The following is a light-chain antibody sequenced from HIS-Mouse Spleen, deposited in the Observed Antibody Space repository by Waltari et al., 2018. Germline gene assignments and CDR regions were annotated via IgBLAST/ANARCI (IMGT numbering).Light chain of an antibody. CDR1: KLGDKY. Sequence: SYELTQPPSVSVSPGQTASITCSGDKLGDKYACWYQQKPCQSPVLVIYQDSKRPSGIPERFSGSNSGNTATLTISGTQAMDEADYYCQAWDSSYSVFGGGTKLTVL. V-gene: IGLV3-1*01. CDR2: QDS. J-gene: IGLJ2*01. CDR3: QAWDSSYSV.